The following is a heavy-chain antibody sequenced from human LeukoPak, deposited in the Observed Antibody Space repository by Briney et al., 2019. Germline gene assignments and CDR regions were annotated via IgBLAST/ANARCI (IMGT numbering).Heavy chain of an antibody. J-gene: IGHJ4*02. CDR1: GGTFSSYA. D-gene: IGHD5-12*01. Sequence: SVKVSCKASGGTFSSYAISWVRQAPGQGLEWMGGIIPIFGTANYAQKFQGRVTITADESTSTAYVELSSLRSEDTAVYYCAREKTDGGYVSPYFDYWGQGTLVTVSS. CDR2: IIPIFGTA. CDR3: AREKTDGGYVSPYFDY. V-gene: IGHV1-69*13.